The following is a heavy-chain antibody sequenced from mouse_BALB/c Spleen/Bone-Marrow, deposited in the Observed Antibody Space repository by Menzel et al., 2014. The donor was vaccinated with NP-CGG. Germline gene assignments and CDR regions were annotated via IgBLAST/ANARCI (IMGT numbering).Heavy chain of an antibody. J-gene: IGHJ2*01. Sequence: EVQLQQSGAELVKPGASVKLSCTASDFNIKDIYMHWVKPRPEQGLEWIGRIDPANGDTKYDPKFQGKATITADTSSNTAYLQLSSLTSEDTAVYYCARDYGPFDYWGQGTTLTVSS. CDR2: IDPANGDT. CDR1: DFNIKDIY. CDR3: ARDYGPFDY. V-gene: IGHV14-3*02. D-gene: IGHD1-2*01.